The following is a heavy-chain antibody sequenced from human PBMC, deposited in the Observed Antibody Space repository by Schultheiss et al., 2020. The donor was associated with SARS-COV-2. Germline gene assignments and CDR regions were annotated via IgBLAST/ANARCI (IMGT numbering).Heavy chain of an antibody. CDR2: IIPIFGTA. CDR3: ARGSHDFWREAPDQYAMDV. V-gene: IGHV1-69*13. CDR1: GGTFSSYA. Sequence: SVKVSCKASGGTFSSYAISWVRQAPGQGLEWMGGIIPIFGTANYAQKFQGRVTITADESTSTAYMELSSLRSDDSAVYYCARGSHDFWREAPDQYAMDVWGPGTTVTVSS. D-gene: IGHD3-3*01. J-gene: IGHJ6*02.